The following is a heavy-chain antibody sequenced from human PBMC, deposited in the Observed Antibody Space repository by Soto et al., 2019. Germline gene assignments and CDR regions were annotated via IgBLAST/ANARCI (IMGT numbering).Heavy chain of an antibody. D-gene: IGHD3-10*02. J-gene: IGHJ4*02. Sequence: QVVLQESGPGLVSPSGTLSLTCTVSGDFLEYSRWWSWVRQPPGKGLEWIGEIHHTGITNYIPSLKSRVTMSVDKNKNQVSLEVYSVTAADTAVYYCASGAHYIWDGWGQGTLVTVSS. CDR3: ASGAHYIWDG. V-gene: IGHV4-4*02. CDR1: GDFLEYSRW. CDR2: IHHTGIT.